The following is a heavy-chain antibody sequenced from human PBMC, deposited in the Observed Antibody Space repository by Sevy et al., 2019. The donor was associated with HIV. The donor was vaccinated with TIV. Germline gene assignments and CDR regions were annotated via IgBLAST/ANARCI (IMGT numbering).Heavy chain of an antibody. Sequence: SEILSLTCTVSGGSVSSDTYYWTWIRQPPGKGLEFIGYIYYNVRINYNPSLKSRVTISVDTSKNQFSLKVTSVTAADTAVYYCTRVGGLTDYGMDVWGQGTTVTVSS. J-gene: IGHJ6*02. CDR3: TRVGGLTDYGMDV. D-gene: IGHD1-26*01. CDR1: GGSVSSDTYY. V-gene: IGHV4-61*01. CDR2: IYYNVRI.